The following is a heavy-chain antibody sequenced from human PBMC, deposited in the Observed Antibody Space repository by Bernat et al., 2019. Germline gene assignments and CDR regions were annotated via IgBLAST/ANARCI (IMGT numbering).Heavy chain of an antibody. J-gene: IGHJ3*02. CDR1: GGSISSGGYS. CDR2: IYHSGST. CDR3: AGTTVTIATLRAYAFDI. D-gene: IGHD4-17*01. Sequence: QLQLQESGSGLVKPSQTLSLTCAVSGGSISSGGYSWSWIRQPPGKGLEWIGYIYHSGSTYYNPSLKSRVTISVDRSKNRFSLKLSSVTAADTAVYYCAGTTVTIATLRAYAFDIWGQGTVVTVSS. V-gene: IGHV4-30-2*01.